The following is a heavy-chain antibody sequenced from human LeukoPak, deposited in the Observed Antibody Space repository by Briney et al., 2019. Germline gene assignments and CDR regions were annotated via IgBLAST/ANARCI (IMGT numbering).Heavy chain of an antibody. V-gene: IGHV4-61*01. CDR2: IYYSGST. CDR3: ARDDSSGSFDY. D-gene: IGHD3-22*01. J-gene: IGHJ4*02. CDR1: GGSVSSGSYY. Sequence: PSETLSLTCTVSGGSVSSGSYYWSWIRQPPAKGLEWIGYIYYSGSTNYNPSLKSRVTISVDTSKNQFSLKLSSVTAADTAVYYCARDDSSGSFDYWGQGTLVTVSS.